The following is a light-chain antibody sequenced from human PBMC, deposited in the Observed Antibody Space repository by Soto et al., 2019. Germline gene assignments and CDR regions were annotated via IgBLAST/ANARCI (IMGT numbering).Light chain of an antibody. Sequence: QSALTQPASVSGSPGQSITISCTGTSSDVGGYNYVSWYQQHTGKAPKLMIYDVSNRPSGVSNRVSGSKSGNTASLTISGLHAEDEADYYCSSYTSSSTVVFGGGTKLTVL. CDR3: SSYTSSSTVV. J-gene: IGLJ2*01. CDR1: SSDVGGYNY. V-gene: IGLV2-14*01. CDR2: DVS.